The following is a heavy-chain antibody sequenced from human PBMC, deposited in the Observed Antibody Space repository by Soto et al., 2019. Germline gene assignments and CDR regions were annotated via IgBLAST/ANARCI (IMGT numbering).Heavy chain of an antibody. CDR2: VNGDGSST. V-gene: IGHV3-74*03. Sequence: EVQLVESGGGLIQPGGSLRLSCAASGFTFGNYWMHWVRQSPGKGLVWVSSVNGDGSSTTYADSVEGRFTVSRDSAKNTLHLQMNSLIVDDTAVYYCVRDAGHRGDYWGQGTLVPVSS. CDR1: GFTFGNYW. CDR3: VRDAGHRGDY. D-gene: IGHD3-10*01. J-gene: IGHJ4*02.